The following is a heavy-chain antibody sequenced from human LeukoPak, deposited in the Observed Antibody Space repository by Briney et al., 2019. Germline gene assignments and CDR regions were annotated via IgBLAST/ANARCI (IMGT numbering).Heavy chain of an antibody. Sequence: GRSLRLSCAASGFTFSSYGMHWVRQAPGKGLEWVAVISYDGSNKYYADSVKGRFTISRDNSKNSLYLQMNSLRTEDTALYYCAKDWSYGNWYFDLWGRGTLVTVSS. D-gene: IGHD4-17*01. CDR2: ISYDGSNK. J-gene: IGHJ2*01. CDR3: AKDWSYGNWYFDL. CDR1: GFTFSSYG. V-gene: IGHV3-30*18.